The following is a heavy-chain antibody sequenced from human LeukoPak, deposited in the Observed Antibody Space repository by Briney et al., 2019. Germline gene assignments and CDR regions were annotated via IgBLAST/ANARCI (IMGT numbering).Heavy chain of an antibody. Sequence: GGSLRLSCAASGFTFSSYGMHWVRQAPGKGLEWVAVIWYDGSNKYYADSVKGRFTISRDNSKNTLYPQMNSLRAEDTAVYYCARARTTRGFDYWGQGTLVTVSS. CDR3: ARARTTRGFDY. CDR1: GFTFSSYG. V-gene: IGHV3-33*01. CDR2: IWYDGSNK. D-gene: IGHD4-17*01. J-gene: IGHJ4*02.